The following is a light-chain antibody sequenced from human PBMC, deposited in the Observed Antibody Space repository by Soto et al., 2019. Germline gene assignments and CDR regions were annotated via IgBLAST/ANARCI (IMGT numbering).Light chain of an antibody. CDR3: CSYAGSYTLYV. CDR1: SSDVGGYNY. V-gene: IGLV2-11*01. Sequence: QSVLTQPRSVSGSPGQSVTISCTGTSSDVGGYNYVSWYQQHPGKAPKLMIYDVSKRPSGVPDRFSGSNSGNTASLTISWLQAEDEADYYCCSYAGSYTLYVFGTGTKVTVL. J-gene: IGLJ1*01. CDR2: DVS.